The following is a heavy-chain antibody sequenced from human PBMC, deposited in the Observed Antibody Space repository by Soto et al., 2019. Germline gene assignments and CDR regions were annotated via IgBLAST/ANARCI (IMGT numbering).Heavy chain of an antibody. J-gene: IGHJ4*02. CDR1: GYNFPGNY. Sequence: ASVKVSCKASGYNFPGNYMHWVRQAPGQGLEWMAWSNPTTGGTRYAQKFQGRVTMTWDTSVSTAYMELSSLRSEDTAVYYCARGGYFDSSNYLAYWGLGTLVTVSS. V-gene: IGHV1-2*02. D-gene: IGHD3-22*01. CDR3: ARGGYFDSSNYLAY. CDR2: SNPTTGGT.